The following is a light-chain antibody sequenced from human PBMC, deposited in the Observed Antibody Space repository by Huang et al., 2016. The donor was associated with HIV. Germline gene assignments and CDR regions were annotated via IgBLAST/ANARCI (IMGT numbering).Light chain of an antibody. Sequence: DIVMTQSPLSLPVSPGEPASISCRSSQRLLHSNGYIYLDWYMQKPGQSPQLLIYLVSNRASGVPYRFSVSGSGTDFTLKISRVEAEDVGVYYCMEALDTWTFGQGTKVEIK. CDR2: LVS. V-gene: IGKV2-28*01. CDR3: MEALDTWT. CDR1: QRLLHSNGYIY. J-gene: IGKJ1*01.